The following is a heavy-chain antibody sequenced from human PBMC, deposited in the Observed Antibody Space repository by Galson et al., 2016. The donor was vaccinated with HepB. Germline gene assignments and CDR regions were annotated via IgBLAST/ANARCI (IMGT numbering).Heavy chain of an antibody. CDR1: GFSLSTAGVA. V-gene: IGHV2-5*02. J-gene: IGHJ4*02. CDR2: LYWDDDK. Sequence: PALVKPTQTLTLTCTFSGFSLSTAGVAVGWIRQPPGKALEWLALLYWDDDKRYSPSLQTRLTPAKDTSKNQVVLTMTNMDPVDTATYYCAHTTVTKGFDYWGQGTLVTVSS. CDR3: AHTTVTKGFDY. D-gene: IGHD4-17*01.